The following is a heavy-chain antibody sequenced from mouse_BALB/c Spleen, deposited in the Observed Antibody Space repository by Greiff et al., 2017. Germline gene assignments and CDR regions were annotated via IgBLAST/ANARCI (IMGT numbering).Heavy chain of an antibody. Sequence: EVKLMESGGGLVQPGGSRKLSCAASGFTFSSFGMHWVRQAPEKGLEWVAYISSGSSTIYYADTVKGRFTISRDNPKNTLFLQMTSLRSEDTAMYYCARVYYDYDEAWFAYWGQGTLVTVSA. CDR2: ISSGSSTI. J-gene: IGHJ3*01. CDR3: ARVYYDYDEAWFAY. V-gene: IGHV5-17*02. D-gene: IGHD2-4*01. CDR1: GFTFSSFG.